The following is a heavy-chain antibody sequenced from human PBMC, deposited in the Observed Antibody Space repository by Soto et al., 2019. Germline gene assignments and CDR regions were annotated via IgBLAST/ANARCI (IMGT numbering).Heavy chain of an antibody. V-gene: IGHV4-39*01. CDR2: ISFRGNT. Sequence: QLQLQESGPGLVKPSETLSLTCSVSGDSINSDKYYWGWIRQPPGKGPRWIGSISFRGNTYYNPSLQTRVTISLDKSKSQFSVKLNSVTSADSAVYFCARLEGLATISYYFDFWGQGALVTVSS. J-gene: IGHJ4*02. D-gene: IGHD3-3*01. CDR1: GDSINSDKYY. CDR3: ARLEGLATISYYFDF.